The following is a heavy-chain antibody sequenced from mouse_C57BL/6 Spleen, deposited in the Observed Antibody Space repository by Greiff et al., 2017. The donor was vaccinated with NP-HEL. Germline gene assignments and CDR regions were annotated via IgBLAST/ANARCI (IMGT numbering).Heavy chain of an antibody. CDR1: GFTFSDYG. Sequence: VQLKESGGGLVKPGGSLKLSCAASGFTFSDYGMHWVRQAPEKGLEWVAYISSGSSTIYYADTVKGRFTISRDNAKNTLFLQMTSLRSEDTAMYYCARREGPWFAYWGQGTLVTVSA. D-gene: IGHD3-3*01. J-gene: IGHJ3*01. CDR3: ARREGPWFAY. V-gene: IGHV5-17*01. CDR2: ISSGSSTI.